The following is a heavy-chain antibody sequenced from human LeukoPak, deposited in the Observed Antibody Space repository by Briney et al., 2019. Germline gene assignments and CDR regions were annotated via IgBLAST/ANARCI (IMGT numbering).Heavy chain of an antibody. J-gene: IGHJ3*02. Sequence: PGGSLRLSCVASGFIFNNYWTTWVRQAPGKGLAWVANIKQDGSEKYYVDSVKGRFTISRDNVKNLLSLQMSSLRGEDTAVYYCARVNPLLAPGALDIWGQGTMVAVSS. CDR3: ARVNPLLAPGALDI. V-gene: IGHV3-7*01. CDR2: IKQDGSEK. CDR1: GFIFNNYW.